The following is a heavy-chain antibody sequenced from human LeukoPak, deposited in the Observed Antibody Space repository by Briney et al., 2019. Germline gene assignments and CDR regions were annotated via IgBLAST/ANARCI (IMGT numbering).Heavy chain of an antibody. CDR2: IYYSGST. CDR3: ARGGPHYGDLDY. D-gene: IGHD4-17*01. J-gene: IGHJ4*02. Sequence: SETLSLTCTVSGGSVSSGSYYWSWIRQPPGTGLEWIGYIYYSGSTNYNPSLKSRVTISVDTSKNQFSLKLSSVTAADTAVYYCARGGPHYGDLDYWGQGTLVTVSS. CDR1: GGSVSSGSYY. V-gene: IGHV4-61*01.